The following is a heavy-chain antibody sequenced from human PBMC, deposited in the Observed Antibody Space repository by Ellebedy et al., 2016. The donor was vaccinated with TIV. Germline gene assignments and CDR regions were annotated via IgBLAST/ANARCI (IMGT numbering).Heavy chain of an antibody. V-gene: IGHV4-34*01. J-gene: IGHJ6*02. CDR1: GGSFSGYY. D-gene: IGHD2-15*01. CDR3: ARGRGSGYLYYYGMDV. CDR2: INHSGST. Sequence: SETLSLTXAVYGGSFSGYYWSWIRQPPGKGLEWIGEINHSGSTNYNPSLKSRVTISVDTSKNQFSLKLSSVTAADTAVYYCARGRGSGYLYYYGMDVWGQGTTVTVSS.